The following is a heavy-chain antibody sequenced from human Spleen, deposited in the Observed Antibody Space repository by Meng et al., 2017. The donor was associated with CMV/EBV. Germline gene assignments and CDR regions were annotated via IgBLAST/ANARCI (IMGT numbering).Heavy chain of an antibody. CDR3: ARDSPSLYSSSPGIDF. D-gene: IGHD6-6*01. V-gene: IGHV1-18*04. J-gene: IGHJ4*02. CDR2: ISVYTDNT. CDR1: GYTFTSYG. Sequence: ASVKVSCKTSGYTFTSYGVRWVRQAPGQGLEWMGWISVYTDNTSSAQKFQGRLTMTTDTSTSTAYMELRSLRSDDTAVYYCARDSPSLYSSSPGIDFWGQGTLVTVSS.